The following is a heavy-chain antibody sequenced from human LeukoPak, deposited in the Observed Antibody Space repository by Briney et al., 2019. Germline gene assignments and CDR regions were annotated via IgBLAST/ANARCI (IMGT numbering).Heavy chain of an antibody. CDR2: IYYSGST. CDR3: ATRKLGNDY. CDR1: GGSISSYY. J-gene: IGHJ4*02. Sequence: SETLSLTCTVSGGSISSYYWSWVRQPPGKGLEWIGYIYYSGSTNYNPSLKSRVTISADTSKNQFSLKLYSVTAADTAVYYCATRKLGNDYWGQGTLVTVSS. D-gene: IGHD7-27*01. V-gene: IGHV4-59*01.